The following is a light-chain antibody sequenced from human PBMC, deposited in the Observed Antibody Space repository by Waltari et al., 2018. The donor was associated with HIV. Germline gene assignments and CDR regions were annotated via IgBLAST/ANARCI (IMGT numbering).Light chain of an antibody. CDR3: QQRSNWPPKYT. V-gene: IGKV3-11*01. J-gene: IGKJ2*01. CDR2: HAS. Sequence: IVLTQSPATLSLSPGERANLSCRASQSISFFLAWYQQKPGQAPSLLIYHASNRATGIPARFSGNGSGTDFTLTINGLTPEDVAVYYCQQRSNWPPKYTFGQGTKLEIK. CDR1: QSISFF.